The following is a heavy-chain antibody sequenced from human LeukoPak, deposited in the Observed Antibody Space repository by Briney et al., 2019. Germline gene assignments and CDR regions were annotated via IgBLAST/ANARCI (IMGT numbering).Heavy chain of an antibody. CDR3: ARGGIAAAEIHDAFDI. V-gene: IGHV1-69*13. D-gene: IGHD6-13*01. CDR2: IIPIFGTA. J-gene: IGHJ3*02. CDR1: GYTFTGYY. Sequence: ASVKVSCKASGYTFTGYYMHWVRQAPGQGLEWMGGIIPIFGTANYAQKFQGRVTITADESTSTAYMELSSLRSKDTAVYYCARGGIAAAEIHDAFDIWGQGTMVTVSS.